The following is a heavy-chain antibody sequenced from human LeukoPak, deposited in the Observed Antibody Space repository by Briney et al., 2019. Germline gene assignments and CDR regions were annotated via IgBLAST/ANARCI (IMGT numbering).Heavy chain of an antibody. CDR3: AREDSYYYGSGSYPFDY. CDR2: INTDGSTT. J-gene: IGHJ4*02. D-gene: IGHD3-10*01. V-gene: IGHV3-74*01. Sequence: GGSLRLSCAASGFTFSRYWVHWVRQAPEKGLVWVSRINTDGSTTTYADSVKGRFTISRDNAKNTLYLQMNSLRAEDTAVYYCAREDSYYYGSGSYPFDYWGQGTLVTVSS. CDR1: GFTFSRYW.